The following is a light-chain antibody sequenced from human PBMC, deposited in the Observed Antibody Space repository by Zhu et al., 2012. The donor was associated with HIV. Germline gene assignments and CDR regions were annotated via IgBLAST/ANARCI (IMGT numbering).Light chain of an antibody. Sequence: DIVLTQSPGTLSLSVGERATLSCRASQRVPNNYLAWYQHKPGQAPTLLIYGTSSRASGITDRFSGSGSGTDFTLTISSLEPEDFAVYYCQQRRNWPLTFGGGTRVEI. J-gene: IGKJ4*01. CDR2: GTS. CDR3: QQRRNWPLT. CDR1: QRVPNNY. V-gene: IGKV3D-20*02.